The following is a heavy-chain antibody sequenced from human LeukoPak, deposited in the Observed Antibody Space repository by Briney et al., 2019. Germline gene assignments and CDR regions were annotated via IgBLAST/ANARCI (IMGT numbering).Heavy chain of an antibody. CDR3: ARDIAAPPYYYYMDV. V-gene: IGHV1-18*01. D-gene: IGHD6-13*01. Sequence: GASVKVSCKASGYTFTSYGISWVRQAPGQGLEWMGWISAYNGNTNYAQKLQGRVTMTTDTSTSTAYMELRSLRSDDTAVYYCARDIAAPPYYYYMDVWGKGTTVTVPS. CDR2: ISAYNGNT. J-gene: IGHJ6*03. CDR1: GYTFTSYG.